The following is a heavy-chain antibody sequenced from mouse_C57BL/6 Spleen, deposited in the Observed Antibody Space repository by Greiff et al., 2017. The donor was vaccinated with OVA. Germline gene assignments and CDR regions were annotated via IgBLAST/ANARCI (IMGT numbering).Heavy chain of an antibody. J-gene: IGHJ4*01. CDR3: ARSTTVVEGDAMDY. CDR2: IDPSDSYT. CDR1: GYTFTSYW. D-gene: IGHD1-1*01. V-gene: IGHV1-69*01. Sequence: QVQLKQPGAELVMPGASVKLSCKASGYTFTSYWMHWVKQRPGQGLEWIGEIDPSDSYTNYNQKFKGKSTLTVDKSSSTAYMQLSSLTSEDSAVYYCARSTTVVEGDAMDYWGQGTSVTVSS.